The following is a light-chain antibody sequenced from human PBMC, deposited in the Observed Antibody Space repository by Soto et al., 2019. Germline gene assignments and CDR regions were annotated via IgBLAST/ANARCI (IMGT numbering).Light chain of an antibody. V-gene: IGLV1-40*01. CDR3: QSYDNILSGSNL. Sequence: QAVVTQPPSVSGAPGQTVTISCTGTSPNVGTDYAVHWYQHLPGEAPKLLIYGNSNRLSGVPDRFSGSKSGTSASLVITGLQAEDEAVYYCQSYDNILSGSNLFGGGTKLTVL. J-gene: IGLJ2*01. CDR2: GNS. CDR1: SPNVGTDYA.